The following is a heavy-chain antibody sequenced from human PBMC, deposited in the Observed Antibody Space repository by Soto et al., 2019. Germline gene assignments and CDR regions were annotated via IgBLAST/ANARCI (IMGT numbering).Heavy chain of an antibody. V-gene: IGHV3-23*01. CDR2: ISGSGGST. CDR3: AKDFVDDCWSGYYGPFDY. CDR1: GFTFSSYA. Sequence: EVQLLESGGGLVQPGGSLRLSCAASGFTFSSYAMSWVRQAPGKGLEWVSAISGSGGSTYYADSVKGRFTISRDNSKNALDLQMNSLSAEDTAVYYCAKDFVDDCWSGYYGPFDYWGQGTLVTVSS. J-gene: IGHJ4*02. D-gene: IGHD3-3*01.